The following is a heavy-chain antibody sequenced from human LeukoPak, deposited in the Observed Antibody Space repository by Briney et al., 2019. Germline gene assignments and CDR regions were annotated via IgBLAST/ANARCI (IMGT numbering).Heavy chain of an antibody. D-gene: IGHD5-12*01. J-gene: IGHJ6*04. CDR3: SRPAGRGCGYDYGYYYGMDV. V-gene: IGHV1-69*10. Sequence: SVRVSCKASGGTFSSYAISWVRQAPGQGLEWMGGIIPIFGIANYAQKLQGRVTITADKSTSTAYMELISLRSEDTAVYYCSRPAGRGCGYDYGYYYGMDVWGKGTPVTVSS. CDR1: GGTFSSYA. CDR2: IIPIFGIA.